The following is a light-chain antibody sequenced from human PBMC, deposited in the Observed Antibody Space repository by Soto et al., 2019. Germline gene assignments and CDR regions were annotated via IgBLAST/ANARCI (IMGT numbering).Light chain of an antibody. CDR1: PTILYSSDNKNY. Sequence: DIALPQSTDSLSVSLGERATINCKSSPTILYSSDNKNYLSWYQQRPGQPPKPLFYWASTRESGVPDRFSGSGSGTHFTLAITSLQAEDVAFYYCQQYYSSPPTFGQGTKVDIK. V-gene: IGKV4-1*01. CDR2: WAS. J-gene: IGKJ1*01. CDR3: QQYYSSPPT.